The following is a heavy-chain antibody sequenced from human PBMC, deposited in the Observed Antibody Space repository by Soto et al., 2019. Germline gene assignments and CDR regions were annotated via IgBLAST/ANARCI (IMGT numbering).Heavy chain of an antibody. CDR2: IWYDGSNT. Sequence: GGSLRLSCVASGFFLRDFGMHWVRQAPCKGLEWVSVIWYDGSNTYQGESVKGRFAMSRDISKNTLYLQMDSLRPEDTAVYYCAIAIAGKWHPFDYWGHGTLVTVSS. V-gene: IGHV3-33*01. CDR3: AIAIAGKWHPFDY. D-gene: IGHD1-20*01. J-gene: IGHJ4*01. CDR1: GFFLRDFG.